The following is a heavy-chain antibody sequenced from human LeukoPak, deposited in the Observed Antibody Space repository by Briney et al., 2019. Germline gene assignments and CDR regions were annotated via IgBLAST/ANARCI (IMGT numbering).Heavy chain of an antibody. V-gene: IGHV4-59*01. D-gene: IGHD3-22*01. CDR1: DDSITMYY. Sequence: SETLSLTCSVSDDSITMYYWTWIRQPPGKGLEWIGYVDHTGSTNFNPSLNGRVSISRDTSKNLFSLRLRSVTAADTDVYFCARGRVSSSTYYSTYYYYFYMDVWGKGTTVTVSS. J-gene: IGHJ6*03. CDR2: VDHTGST. CDR3: ARGRVSSSTYYSTYYYYFYMDV.